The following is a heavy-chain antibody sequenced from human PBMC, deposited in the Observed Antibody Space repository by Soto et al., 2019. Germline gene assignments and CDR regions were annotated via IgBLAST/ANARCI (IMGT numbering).Heavy chain of an antibody. CDR2: IGAYNGNT. CDR3: ATQYYDFWGGYSADYYGMDV. CDR1: GYTFTSYG. J-gene: IGHJ6*02. Sequence: ASVKVSCKASGYTFTSYGISWVRQAPGQGLEWMGWIGAYNGNTNYAQKLQGRVTMTTDTSTSTAYMELRSLRSDDTAVYYCATQYYDFWGGYSADYYGMDVWGQGTTVTVSS. D-gene: IGHD3-3*01. V-gene: IGHV1-18*01.